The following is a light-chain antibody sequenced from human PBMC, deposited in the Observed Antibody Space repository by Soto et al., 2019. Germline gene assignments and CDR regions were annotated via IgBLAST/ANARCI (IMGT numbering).Light chain of an antibody. CDR2: AAS. Sequence: EVVMTQSPATLSVSPGERATLSCRASQSVSSNLAWYQQKPGQAPRLLIYAASTRATAFPARFSGSGSGTEFTLTISSLQSEDFAVYYCQQYNNWPVTFGPGTKVDIK. J-gene: IGKJ3*01. CDR1: QSVSSN. CDR3: QQYNNWPVT. V-gene: IGKV3-15*01.